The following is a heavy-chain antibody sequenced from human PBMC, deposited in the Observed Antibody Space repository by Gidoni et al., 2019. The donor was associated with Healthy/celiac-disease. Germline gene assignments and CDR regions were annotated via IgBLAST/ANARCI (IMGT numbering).Heavy chain of an antibody. J-gene: IGHJ4*02. CDR2: INHSGST. V-gene: IGHV4-34*01. D-gene: IGHD5-12*01. Sequence: QVQLQQWGAGLLKPSETLSLTCAVYGGSFSGYYWSWIRQPPGKGLEWIGEINHSGSTNYNPSLKSRVTISVDTSKNQFSLKLSSVTAADTAVYYCARSGDGYNLGPGYWGQGTLVTVSS. CDR3: ARSGDGYNLGPGY. CDR1: GGSFSGYY.